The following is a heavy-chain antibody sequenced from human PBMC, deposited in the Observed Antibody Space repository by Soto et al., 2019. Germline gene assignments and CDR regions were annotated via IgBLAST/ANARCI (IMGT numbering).Heavy chain of an antibody. CDR2: IYYSGST. D-gene: IGHD3-22*01. V-gene: IGHV4-59*01. CDR3: AGRTYYYDSSGYSVWFDP. CDR1: GGSISSYY. Sequence: SETLSLTCTVSGGSISSYYWSWIRQPPGKGLEWIGYIYYSGSTNYNPSLKSRVTISVDTSKNQFSLKLSSVTAADTAVYYCAGRTYYYDSSGYSVWFDPWGQGTLVTVSS. J-gene: IGHJ5*02.